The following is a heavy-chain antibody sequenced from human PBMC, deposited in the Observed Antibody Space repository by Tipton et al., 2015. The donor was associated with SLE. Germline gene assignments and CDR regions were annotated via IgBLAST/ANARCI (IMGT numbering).Heavy chain of an antibody. J-gene: IGHJ4*02. V-gene: IGHV4-38-2*01. CDR3: ASGVYFFDF. Sequence: TLSLTCAVSGYSISSGYYWGWIRQPPGKGLEWIGSIYHSGSTYYNPSLKSRVTISVDTSKNQFSLKLSSVTAADTAVYYCASGVYFFDFWGQGALVTVSS. D-gene: IGHD3-10*01. CDR1: GYSISSGYY. CDR2: IYHSGST.